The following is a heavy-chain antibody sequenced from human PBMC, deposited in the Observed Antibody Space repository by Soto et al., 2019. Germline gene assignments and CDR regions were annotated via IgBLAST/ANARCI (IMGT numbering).Heavy chain of an antibody. J-gene: IGHJ6*02. CDR2: IDTSGNT. CDR3: AKYSNNWFQTEGMDV. Sequence: SETLSLTCTVSVDSITTYYWSWIRQPAGKGLEWIGRIDTSGNTNYNPSLKSRVTMSVDTSKKQFSLKLTSVTAADTAVYYCAKYSNNWFQTEGMDVWGQGTTVTVSS. CDR1: VDSITTYY. D-gene: IGHD6-13*01. V-gene: IGHV4-4*07.